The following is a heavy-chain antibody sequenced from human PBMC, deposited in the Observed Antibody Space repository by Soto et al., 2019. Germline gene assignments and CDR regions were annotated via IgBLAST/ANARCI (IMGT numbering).Heavy chain of an antibody. Sequence: QVQLVQSGAEVKKPGASVKVSCKASGYTFTSYYMHWVRQAPGQGLEWMGIINPSGGSTSYAQKFQGRVTMTRDTSTSTVYMERSSLRSEDTAVYYCARGGHYYGSGSYGWFDPWGQGTLVTVSS. CDR1: GYTFTSYY. V-gene: IGHV1-46*03. CDR2: INPSGGST. J-gene: IGHJ5*02. CDR3: ARGGHYYGSGSYGWFDP. D-gene: IGHD3-10*01.